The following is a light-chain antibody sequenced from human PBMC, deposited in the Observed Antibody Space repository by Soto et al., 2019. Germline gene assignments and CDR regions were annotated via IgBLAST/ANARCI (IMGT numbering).Light chain of an antibody. Sequence: DIQMTQSPSTLSASVGDRVTITCRASQSISSWLAWYQQKPGKAPKLLIYEASSLESGVPSRFSGSGSGTEFTLTIRSLQPDDFATYYCQQYNSYWTFGQGTKVEIK. CDR1: QSISSW. J-gene: IGKJ1*01. CDR3: QQYNSYWT. V-gene: IGKV1-5*03. CDR2: EAS.